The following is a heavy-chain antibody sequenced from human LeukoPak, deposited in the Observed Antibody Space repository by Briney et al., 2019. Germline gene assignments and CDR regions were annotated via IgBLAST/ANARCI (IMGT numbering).Heavy chain of an antibody. CDR1: GFTFDDYA. Sequence: GGSLRLSCTASGFTFDDYAMHWVRQAPGKGLEWVSGISWNSGSIDYADSVKGRFTISRDNAKNSLYLQMNSLRAEDMALYYCAKGRYYDSSGSDAFDIWGQGTMVTVSS. V-gene: IGHV3-9*03. J-gene: IGHJ3*02. CDR2: ISWNSGSI. CDR3: AKGRYYDSSGSDAFDI. D-gene: IGHD3-22*01.